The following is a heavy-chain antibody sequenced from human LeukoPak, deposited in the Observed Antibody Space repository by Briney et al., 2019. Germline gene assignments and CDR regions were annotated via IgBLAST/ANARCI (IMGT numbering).Heavy chain of an antibody. D-gene: IGHD2-15*01. CDR2: ISGSGGST. CDR1: GFTFSNYA. V-gene: IGHV3-23*01. J-gene: IGHJ4*02. Sequence: PGGSLRLSCAASGFTFSNYAMHWVRQAPGKGLEWVSVISGSGGSTNYADSVKGRFTISRDNSKNTLYLQMNSLRAEDTAVYYCAKGRGSGSNCFDYWGQGTLVTVSS. CDR3: AKGRGSGSNCFDY.